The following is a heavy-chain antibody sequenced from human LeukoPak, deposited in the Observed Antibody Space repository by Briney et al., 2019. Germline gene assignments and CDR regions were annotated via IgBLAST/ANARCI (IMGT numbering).Heavy chain of an antibody. J-gene: IGHJ4*02. CDR3: ARDRNYYDSSAMDY. D-gene: IGHD3-22*01. CDR1: GFTFSSYA. CDR2: ISYDGSNK. V-gene: IGHV3-30-3*01. Sequence: GRSLRLSCAAPGFTFSSYAMHWARQAPGKGLEWVAVISYDGSNKYYADSVKGRFTISRDNSKNTLYLQMNSLRAEDTAVYYCARDRNYYDSSAMDYWGQGTLVTVSS.